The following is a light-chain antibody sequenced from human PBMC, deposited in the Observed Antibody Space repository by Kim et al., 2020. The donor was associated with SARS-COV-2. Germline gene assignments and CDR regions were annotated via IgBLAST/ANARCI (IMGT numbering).Light chain of an antibody. CDR3: STWDDRRWE. J-gene: IGLJ3*02. Sequence: TPGQRVTISCSGSDSDIGTNYVYWYQHLPGTAPKLLIYRNNQRPSGVPDRFSGSKSGTAASLAISGLRSEEEADYYCSTWDDRRWEFGGGTQLTVL. CDR1: DSDIGTNY. V-gene: IGLV1-47*01. CDR2: RNN.